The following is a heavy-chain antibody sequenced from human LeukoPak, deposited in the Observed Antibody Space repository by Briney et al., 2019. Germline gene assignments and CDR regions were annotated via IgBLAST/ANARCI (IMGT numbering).Heavy chain of an antibody. Sequence: PGGSLRLSCAASGFTFSSYGMHWVRQAPGKGLEWVAVISYDGSNKYYADSVKGRFTISRDNSKNTLYLQMNSLRAEDTAVYYCAKDLNEYDSSGHIRFDYYYYGMDVWGQGTTVTVSS. V-gene: IGHV3-30*18. CDR3: AKDLNEYDSSGHIRFDYYYYGMDV. CDR2: ISYDGSNK. J-gene: IGHJ6*02. CDR1: GFTFSSYG. D-gene: IGHD3-22*01.